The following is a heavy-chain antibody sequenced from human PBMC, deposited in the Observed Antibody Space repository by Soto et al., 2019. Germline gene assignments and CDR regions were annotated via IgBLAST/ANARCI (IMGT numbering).Heavy chain of an antibody. J-gene: IGHJ4*02. V-gene: IGHV3-15*01. D-gene: IGHD2-2*01. Sequence: GSLRLSCAASGFTFSNAWMSWVRQAPGKGLEWVGRIKSKTDGGTTDYAAPVKGRFTISRDDSKNTLYLQMNSLKTEDTAVYYCTTQGYCSSTSCVDYWGQGTLVTVSS. CDR1: GFTFSNAW. CDR2: IKSKTDGGTT. CDR3: TTQGYCSSTSCVDY.